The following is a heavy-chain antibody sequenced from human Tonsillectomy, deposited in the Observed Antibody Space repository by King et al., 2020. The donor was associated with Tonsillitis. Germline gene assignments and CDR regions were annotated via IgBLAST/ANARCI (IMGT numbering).Heavy chain of an antibody. D-gene: IGHD2-15*01. CDR1: GYTFTSYG. CDR3: ARDACSGGSCYLGLWFDP. Sequence: QLVQSGAEVKKPGASVKVSCKASGYTFTSYGISWVRQAPGQGLEWMGWISAYNGNTSYAQKLQGRVTMTTDTSPSTAYMELRSLRSDDTAVYYCARDACSGGSCYLGLWFDPWGQGTLVTVSS. V-gene: IGHV1-18*04. CDR2: ISAYNGNT. J-gene: IGHJ5*02.